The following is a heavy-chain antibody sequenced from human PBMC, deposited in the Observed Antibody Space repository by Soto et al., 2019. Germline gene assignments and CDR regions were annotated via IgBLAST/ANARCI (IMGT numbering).Heavy chain of an antibody. CDR3: TMGSVAVEMAYYLGY. CDR1: GFTFSHYA. D-gene: IGHD2-8*01. Sequence: QVQLVESGGGVVQPGRSLRLSCAASGFTFSHYALHWVRQAPGKGLEWVAVISPDGNNKYYADSVKGRCTISRDNSKNPLYLQMGSPIADDTAMYYGTMGSVAVEMAYYLGYWGQGTLGTVSS. CDR2: ISPDGNNK. V-gene: IGHV3-30-3*01. J-gene: IGHJ4*02.